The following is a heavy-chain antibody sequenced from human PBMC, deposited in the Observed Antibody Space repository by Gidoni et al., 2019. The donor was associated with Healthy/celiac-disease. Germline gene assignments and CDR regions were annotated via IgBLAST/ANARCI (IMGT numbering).Heavy chain of an antibody. CDR1: GFPLSSHA. J-gene: IGHJ3*02. CDR3: AKDRNYYDSSGYEADAFDI. CDR2: IGGSDGST. V-gene: IGHV3-23*01. Sequence: EVQLLESGGGLVPPGGSLILSCADSGFPLSSHAMSWVRQAPGTGLGWVSAIGGSDGSTYYADSVKGRFTISRDEYKNTLYLQMNSLRAEDTAVYYCAKDRNYYDSSGYEADAFDIWGQGTMVTVSS. D-gene: IGHD3-22*01.